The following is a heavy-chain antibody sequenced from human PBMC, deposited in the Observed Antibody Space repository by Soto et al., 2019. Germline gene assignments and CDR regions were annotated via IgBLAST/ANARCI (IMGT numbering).Heavy chain of an antibody. CDR3: ARVRWEAIFDY. Sequence: GESLKISCAASGFTFSSYWMSWVRQAPGKGLEWVANIKQDGSEKYYVDSVKGRFTISRDNAKNSLYLQMNSLRAEDTAVYYCARVRWEAIFDYWGQGTLVTVSS. CDR1: GFTFSSYW. D-gene: IGHD1-26*01. V-gene: IGHV3-7*01. CDR2: IKQDGSEK. J-gene: IGHJ4*02.